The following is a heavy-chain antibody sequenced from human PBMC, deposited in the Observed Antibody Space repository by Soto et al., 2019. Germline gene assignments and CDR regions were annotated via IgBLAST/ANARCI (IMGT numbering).Heavy chain of an antibody. Sequence: GASVKVSCKASGYTFTSYDINWVRQATGQGLEWMGWMNPNSGNTGYAQKFQGRVTMTRNTSISTAYMELSSLRSEDTAVYYCARCYDWFDAFDIWGQGTMVTVSS. D-gene: IGHD3-9*01. CDR2: MNPNSGNT. CDR1: GYTFTSYD. J-gene: IGHJ3*02. CDR3: ARCYDWFDAFDI. V-gene: IGHV1-8*01.